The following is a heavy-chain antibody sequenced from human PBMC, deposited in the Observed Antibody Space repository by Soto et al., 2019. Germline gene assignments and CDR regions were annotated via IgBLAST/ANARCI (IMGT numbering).Heavy chain of an antibody. CDR1: GFTFSGHS. CDR2: ITGSGVTM. Sequence: GSLILSCAASGFTFSGHSLNWIRQAPGKGLEWVSYITGSGVTMYADSVKGRFTISRDNAKNSLYLQMNSLRAEDTAVYYCARDGGASTFDFDSWGQGTLVTVSS. CDR3: ARDGGASTFDFDS. J-gene: IGHJ4*02. D-gene: IGHD3-16*01. V-gene: IGHV3-48*04.